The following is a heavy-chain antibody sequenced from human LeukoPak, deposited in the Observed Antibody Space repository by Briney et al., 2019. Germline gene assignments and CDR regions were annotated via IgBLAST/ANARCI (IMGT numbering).Heavy chain of an antibody. Sequence: GASVKVSCKASGYTFTSYGISLVRRAPGQGLEWMGWISAYNGNTNYAQKLQGRVTMTTDTSTSTAYMELRSLRSDDTAVYYCARVITIFGVVRYGMDVWGQGTTVTVSS. J-gene: IGHJ6*02. CDR1: GYTFTSYG. CDR2: ISAYNGNT. V-gene: IGHV1-18*01. D-gene: IGHD3-3*01. CDR3: ARVITIFGVVRYGMDV.